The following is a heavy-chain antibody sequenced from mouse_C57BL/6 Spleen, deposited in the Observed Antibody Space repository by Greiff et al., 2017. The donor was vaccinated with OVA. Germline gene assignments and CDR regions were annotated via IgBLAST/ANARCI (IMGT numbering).Heavy chain of an antibody. J-gene: IGHJ1*03. Sequence: QVQLKQPGAELVKPGASVKLSCKASGYTFTSYWMHWVKQRPGRGLEWIGRIDPNSGGTKYNEKFKSKATLTVDKPSSTAYMQLSSLTSEDSAVYFCARGYYGSSYYFDVWGTGTTVTVSS. V-gene: IGHV1-62-3*01. CDR1: GYTFTSYW. CDR3: ARGYYGSSYYFDV. CDR2: IDPNSGGT. D-gene: IGHD1-1*01.